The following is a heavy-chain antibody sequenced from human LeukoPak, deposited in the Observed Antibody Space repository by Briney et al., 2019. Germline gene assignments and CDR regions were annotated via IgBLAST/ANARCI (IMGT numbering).Heavy chain of an antibody. V-gene: IGHV4-59*12. Sequence: PSETLSLTCTVSGGSISSYYWSWIRQPPGKGLEWIGSIYYSGSTYYNPSLKSRVTISVDTSKNQFSLKLSSVTAADTAVYYCARGGLHHDAFDIWGQGTMVTVSS. CDR2: IYYSGST. CDR1: GGSISSYY. J-gene: IGHJ3*02. CDR3: ARGGLHHDAFDI.